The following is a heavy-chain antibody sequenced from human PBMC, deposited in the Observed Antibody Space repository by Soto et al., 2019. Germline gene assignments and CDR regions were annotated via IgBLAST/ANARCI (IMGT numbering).Heavy chain of an antibody. D-gene: IGHD3-9*01. J-gene: IGHJ4*02. Sequence: ASVKVSCKASGGTFSSYAISWVRQAPGQGLEWMGGIIPIFGTANYAQKFQGRVTITADESTSTAYMELSSLRSEDTAVYYCAREIRLPPHDRGLYYFDYWGQGTLVTVSS. CDR2: IIPIFGTA. CDR3: AREIRLPPHDRGLYYFDY. CDR1: GGTFSSYA. V-gene: IGHV1-69*13.